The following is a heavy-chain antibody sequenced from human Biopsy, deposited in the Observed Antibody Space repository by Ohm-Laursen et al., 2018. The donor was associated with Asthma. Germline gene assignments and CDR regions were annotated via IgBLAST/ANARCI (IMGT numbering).Heavy chain of an antibody. CDR3: TRGELEPFDY. Sequence: SLRLSCAASGFTFSSYWMHWVRQAPGKGLVWVSRINTDGRTTSYADSVKGRFTISRDNAKLYLQMNSLRDEDTAVYYCTRGELEPFDYWGQGTLVTVSS. J-gene: IGHJ4*02. CDR2: INTDGRTT. D-gene: IGHD1-1*01. CDR1: GFTFSSYW. V-gene: IGHV3-74*01.